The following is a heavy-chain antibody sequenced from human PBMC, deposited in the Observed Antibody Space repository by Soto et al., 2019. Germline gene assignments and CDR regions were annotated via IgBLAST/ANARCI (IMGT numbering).Heavy chain of an antibody. CDR3: ARGDLKPRGYSYGYFDY. J-gene: IGHJ4*02. CDR1: GGSISSYY. Sequence: SETLSLTCTVSGGSISSYYWSWIRQPPGKGLEWIGYIYYSGSTNYNPSLKSRVTISVDTSKNQFSLKLSSVTAADTAVYYCARGDLKPRGYSYGYFDYWGQGTLVTVSS. D-gene: IGHD5-18*01. V-gene: IGHV4-59*12. CDR2: IYYSGST.